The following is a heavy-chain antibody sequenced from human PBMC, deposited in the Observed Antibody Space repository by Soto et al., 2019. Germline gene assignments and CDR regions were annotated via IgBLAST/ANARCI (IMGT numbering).Heavy chain of an antibody. CDR2: ISSSGNT. J-gene: IGHJ4*02. D-gene: IGHD3-22*01. Sequence: SETLSLTCTASDGSISNFYWSWIRQPPGKGLEWIGYISSSGNTNYNPSLKSRVSISVDTSKTQFSLNLTSVTAADTAVYYCARAPMVLTRSYFDSWGQGTPVTVSS. CDR3: ARAPMVLTRSYFDS. CDR1: DGSISNFY. V-gene: IGHV4-59*01.